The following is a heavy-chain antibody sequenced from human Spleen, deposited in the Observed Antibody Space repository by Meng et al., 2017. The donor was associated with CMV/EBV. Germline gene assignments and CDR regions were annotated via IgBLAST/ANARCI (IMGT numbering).Heavy chain of an antibody. V-gene: IGHV1-18*04. D-gene: IGHD6-13*01. J-gene: IGHJ4*02. CDR3: ARVRLGRSSRLFYFDY. Sequence: ASVKVSCKASGYTFTSYGVSWVRQAPGQGLEWVGTISAYNANTDYAQKVQDRVTINIDTSTSTSYMELRSLRSDDTAVYYCARVRLGRSSRLFYFDYWGQGTLVTVSS. CDR2: ISAYNANT. CDR1: GYTFTSYG.